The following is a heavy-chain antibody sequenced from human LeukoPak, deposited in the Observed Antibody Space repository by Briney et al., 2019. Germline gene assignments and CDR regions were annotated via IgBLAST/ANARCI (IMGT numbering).Heavy chain of an antibody. CDR3: AKGSYYDSSGSFYLDY. CDR2: ISGSGDNT. CDR1: GFTFSSYA. V-gene: IGHV3-23*01. J-gene: IGHJ4*02. Sequence: GGSLRLSCAASGFTFSSYAMSWVRQAPGKGLEWVSGISGSGDNTYYADSVKGRFSISRDNSKNTLYVQVNSLGTEDTAAYYCAKGSYYDSSGSFYLDYWGQGTLVTVSS. D-gene: IGHD3-22*01.